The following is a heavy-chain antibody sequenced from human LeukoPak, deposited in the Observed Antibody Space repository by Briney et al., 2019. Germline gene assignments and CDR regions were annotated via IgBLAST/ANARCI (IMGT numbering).Heavy chain of an antibody. D-gene: IGHD3-9*01. J-gene: IGHJ6*02. CDR2: ITDSGNTI. Sequence: GGSLRLSCAASGFTFSDYMNCVRQAPGKGLEWVSYITDSGNTIHYADSVKGRFTISRDNAKNSLYLQMNSLRAEDTAVYYCARSIGLTGGGVDVWGQGTTVTVSS. V-gene: IGHV3-11*01. CDR1: GFTFSDY. CDR3: ARSIGLTGGGVDV.